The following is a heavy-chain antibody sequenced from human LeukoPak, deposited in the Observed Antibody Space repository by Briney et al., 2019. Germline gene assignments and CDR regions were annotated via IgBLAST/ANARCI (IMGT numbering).Heavy chain of an antibody. CDR2: IYYSGST. CDR3: ARDFGVGATDDAFDI. Sequence: SETLSLTCTVSGGSISSYYWSWIRQPPGKGLEWIGYIYYSGSTNYNPSLKSRVTISVDTSKNQFSLKLSSVTAADTAVYYCARDFGVGATDDAFDIWGQGTMVTVSS. CDR1: GGSISSYY. J-gene: IGHJ3*02. D-gene: IGHD1-26*01. V-gene: IGHV4-59*01.